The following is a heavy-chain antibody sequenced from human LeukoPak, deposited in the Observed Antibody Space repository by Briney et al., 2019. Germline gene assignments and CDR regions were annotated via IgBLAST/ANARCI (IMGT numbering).Heavy chain of an antibody. Sequence: ASVKVSCKASGYTFTSYDINWVRQATGQGLEWMGWMNPNSGNTGYAQKFQGRVTMTRDTPTNTVYMEMSSLRIEDTAVYYCASVYLHGMDVWGQGTTVTVSS. J-gene: IGHJ6*02. CDR1: GYTFTSYD. CDR2: MNPNSGNT. CDR3: ASVYLHGMDV. V-gene: IGHV1-8*01. D-gene: IGHD1-14*01.